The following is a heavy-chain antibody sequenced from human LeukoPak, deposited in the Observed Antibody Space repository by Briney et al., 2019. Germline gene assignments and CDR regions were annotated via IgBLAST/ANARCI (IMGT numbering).Heavy chain of an antibody. CDR1: GGSGSGFY. V-gene: IGHV4-4*07. CDR3: ARGGRRGYYYMDV. CDR2: IYTSGTS. Sequence: PREDLFGPWCDTGGSGSGFYFGGGRLIAGKGLEWIGRIYTSGTSNYKPSLKSRLTMSVDTSKNQFSLRLRSVTAADTAIYYCARGGRRGYYYMDVWGKGTTVTVSS. J-gene: IGHJ6*03. D-gene: IGHD3-10*01.